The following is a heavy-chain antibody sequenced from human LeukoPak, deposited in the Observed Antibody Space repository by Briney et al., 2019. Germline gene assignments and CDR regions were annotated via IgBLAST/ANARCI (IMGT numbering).Heavy chain of an antibody. CDR1: GDSISSYY. CDR2: IYYSGST. CDR3: ARGVADYDYVWGSYRLDY. D-gene: IGHD3-16*02. Sequence: SETLSLTCTVSGDSISSYYWTWIRQPPRKGLEWIGYIYYSGSTNYNPSLKSRVTISVDTSKNQFSLKLSSVAAADTAVYYCARGVADYDYVWGSYRLDYWGQGTLVTVSS. V-gene: IGHV4-59*01. J-gene: IGHJ4*02.